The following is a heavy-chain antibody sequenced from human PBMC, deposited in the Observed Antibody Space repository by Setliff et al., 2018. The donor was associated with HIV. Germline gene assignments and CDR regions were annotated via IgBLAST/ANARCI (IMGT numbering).Heavy chain of an antibody. D-gene: IGHD1-26*01. CDR3: ARDGYLVGATRFDY. CDR2: MYHSGST. CDR1: GGSFSGYY. Sequence: SETLSLTCAVYGGSFSGYYWSWIRQPPGKGLEWIGSMYHSGSTYYNPSLKSRVTMSLDTSKNQFSLNLSSVTAADTAVYYCARDGYLVGATRFDYWGQGTLVTVSS. V-gene: IGHV4-34*01. J-gene: IGHJ4*02.